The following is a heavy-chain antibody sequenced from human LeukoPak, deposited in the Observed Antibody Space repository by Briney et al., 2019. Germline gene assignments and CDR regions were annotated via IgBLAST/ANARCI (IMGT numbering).Heavy chain of an antibody. CDR1: GYTFTGYY. D-gene: IGHD2-2*01. Sequence: ASVKVSCKASGYTFTGYYMHWVRQAPGQELEWMRWINPNSGGTNYAQKFQGRVTMTRDTSISTAYMELSRLGSDDTAVYYCAREGGRYCSSTSCYLYYWGQGTLVTVSS. CDR3: AREGGRYCSSTSCYLYY. V-gene: IGHV1-2*02. J-gene: IGHJ4*02. CDR2: INPNSGGT.